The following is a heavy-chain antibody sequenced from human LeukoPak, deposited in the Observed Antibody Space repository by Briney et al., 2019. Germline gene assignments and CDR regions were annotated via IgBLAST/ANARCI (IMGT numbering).Heavy chain of an antibody. V-gene: IGHV4-4*07. J-gene: IGHJ6*02. CDR2: IYTSGST. D-gene: IGHD6-13*01. CDR3: ARAHSRCRYYYYGMDV. Sequence: SETLSLTCTVSGGSISSYYWSWIRQPAGKGLEWIGRIYTSGSTNYNPSLKSRVTMSVDTSKNQFSLKLSSVTAADTAVYYCARAHSRCRYYYYGMDVWGQGTTVTVSS. CDR1: GGSISSYY.